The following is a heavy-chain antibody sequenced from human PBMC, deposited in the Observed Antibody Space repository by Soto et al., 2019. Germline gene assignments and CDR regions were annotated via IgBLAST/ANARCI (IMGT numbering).Heavy chain of an antibody. D-gene: IGHD6-13*01. V-gene: IGHV4-34*01. CDR3: ARGWYL. Sequence: QVQLQQWGAGLLKPSETLSLTCAVYGGSFSGYYWSWIRQPPGKGLEWIGEINHSGSTNYNPSLXSXXTISVDTSKNQFSLKLSSVTAAGTAVYYCARGWYLWGQGTMVTVSS. J-gene: IGHJ3*01. CDR1: GGSFSGYY. CDR2: INHSGST.